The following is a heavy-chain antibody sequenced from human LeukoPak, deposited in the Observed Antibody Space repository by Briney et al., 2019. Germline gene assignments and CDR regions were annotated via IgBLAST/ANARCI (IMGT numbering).Heavy chain of an antibody. J-gene: IGHJ2*01. V-gene: IGHV5-51*01. CDR3: ARRVVNNRNWYFNL. CDR1: GYSFTRNW. Sequence: GESLKISCKGFGYSFTRNWIGWVRQMPGKGLEWMGIIYPGDSDTRYSPSFQGQVTISADKSINTAYLQWSSLRASDTAMYYCARRVVNNRNWYFNLWGRGTLVTVSS. D-gene: IGHD4-23*01. CDR2: IYPGDSDT.